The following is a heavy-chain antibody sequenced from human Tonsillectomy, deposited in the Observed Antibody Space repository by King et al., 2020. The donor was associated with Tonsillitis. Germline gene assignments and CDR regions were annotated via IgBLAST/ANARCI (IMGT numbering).Heavy chain of an antibody. V-gene: IGHV3-72*01. D-gene: IGHD3-16*01. CDR2: IKTKANSYTT. CDR3: SQVSLGC. CDR1: GFIFSDHY. Sequence: VQLVESGGGLVQPGGSLRLSCAASGFIFSDHYMDWVRPAPGKGLDWVVRIKTKANSYTTVSAASVKGRFTISRDDSKNSLYLQMNSLKTEDTAVYYCSQVSLGCWGQGTLVTVSS. J-gene: IGHJ4*02.